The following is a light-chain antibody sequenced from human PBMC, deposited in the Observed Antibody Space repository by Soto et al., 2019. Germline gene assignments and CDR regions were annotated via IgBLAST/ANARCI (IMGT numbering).Light chain of an antibody. CDR2: GAS. J-gene: IGKJ1*01. V-gene: IGKV3-15*01. CDR3: QQYTDWQT. Sequence: EIVMTQSPAALSVSPGERATRCCRTSQSVSSNLAWYQKKPGQAPRLLIYGASTRATGIPARFSGRGSGTEFTLTISSLQSEDFAVYYCQQYTDWQTFGQGTKVDI. CDR1: QSVSSN.